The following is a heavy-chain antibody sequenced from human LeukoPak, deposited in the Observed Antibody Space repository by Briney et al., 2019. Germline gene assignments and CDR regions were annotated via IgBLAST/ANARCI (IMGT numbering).Heavy chain of an antibody. CDR3: ARHRNEYDYGDYQVIDY. V-gene: IGHV4-30-4*08. D-gene: IGHD4-17*01. CDR2: IYYSGST. Sequence: PSQTLSLTCTVSGGSISSGDYYWSWIRQPPGKGLEWIVYIYYSGSTYYNPSLKSRVTISVDTSKNQFSLKLSSVTAADTAVYYCARHRNEYDYGDYQVIDYWGQGTLVTVSS. J-gene: IGHJ4*02. CDR1: GGSISSGDYY.